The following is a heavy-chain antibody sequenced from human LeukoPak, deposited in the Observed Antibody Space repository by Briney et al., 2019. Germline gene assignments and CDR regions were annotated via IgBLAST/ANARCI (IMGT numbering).Heavy chain of an antibody. CDR1: GFTVSSNS. D-gene: IGHD4/OR15-4a*01. CDR2: IYSSVT. V-gene: IGHV3-53*01. CDR3: ARRAGAYSHPYEY. J-gene: IGHJ4*02. Sequence: PGGSLRLSCTVSGFTVSSNSMSWVRQAPGKGLEWVSFIYSSVTHYSDSVKGRFTISRDNSRNTLFLQMNSLRAEDTAVYYCARRAGAYSHPYEYWGQGTLVTVSS.